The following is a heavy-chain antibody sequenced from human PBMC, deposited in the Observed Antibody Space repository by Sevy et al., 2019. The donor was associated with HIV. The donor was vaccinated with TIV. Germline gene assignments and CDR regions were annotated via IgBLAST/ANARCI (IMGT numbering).Heavy chain of an antibody. CDR1: GFSLSNYA. CDR2: KTGSAGVT. CDR3: AKGRIPSIVTLGPFDS. Sequence: GGSLRLSCAASGFSLSNYAMSWVRQAPGKGLEWISTKTGSAGVTYYADSVKGRFTISRDNSKNTLFLQMNSLRAEDTALYYCAKGRIPSIVTLGPFDSWGQGTLVTVSS. V-gene: IGHV3-23*01. D-gene: IGHD6-6*01. J-gene: IGHJ4*02.